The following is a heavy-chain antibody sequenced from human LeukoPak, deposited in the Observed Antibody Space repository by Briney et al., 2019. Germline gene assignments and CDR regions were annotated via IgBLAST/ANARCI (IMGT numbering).Heavy chain of an antibody. Sequence: GGSLRLSCATSGFTFSSYAMSWDRQAPGKGLEWVSGISGSGGSTYYADSVKGRFTISRDSSENTLFLQMSSLRAEDTAVYYCAKLSSDWYNDYWGQGTLVTVSS. V-gene: IGHV3-23*01. CDR2: ISGSGGST. CDR1: GFTFSSYA. D-gene: IGHD6-19*01. J-gene: IGHJ4*02. CDR3: AKLSSDWYNDY.